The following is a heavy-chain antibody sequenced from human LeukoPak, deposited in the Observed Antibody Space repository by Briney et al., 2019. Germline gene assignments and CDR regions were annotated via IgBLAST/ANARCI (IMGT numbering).Heavy chain of an antibody. CDR3: ARGSRYYYDSSGYYDY. D-gene: IGHD3-22*01. CDR1: GYTFTGYY. J-gene: IGHJ4*02. CDR2: INPNSGGT. V-gene: IGHV1-2*02. Sequence: GASVKVSCKASGYTFTGYYMHWVRQAPGQGLEWMGWINPNSGGTNYAQKLQGRVTMTTDTSTSTAYMELRSLRSDDTAVYYCARGSRYYYDSSGYYDYWGQGTLVTVSS.